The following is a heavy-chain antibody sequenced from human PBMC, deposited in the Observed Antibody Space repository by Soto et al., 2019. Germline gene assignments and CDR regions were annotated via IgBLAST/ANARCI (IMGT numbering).Heavy chain of an antibody. D-gene: IGHD6-6*01. Sequence: EVQLVESGGGLVKPGGSLRLSCAASGFTFSSYSMNWVRQAPGKGLEWDSSISSSSSYIYYADSVKGRFTISRDNAKNSLYLQMNSLRAEDTAVYYCAREEYSSSFSAGMDVWGQGTTVTVSS. J-gene: IGHJ6*02. CDR1: GFTFSSYS. CDR2: ISSSSSYI. V-gene: IGHV3-21*01. CDR3: AREEYSSSFSAGMDV.